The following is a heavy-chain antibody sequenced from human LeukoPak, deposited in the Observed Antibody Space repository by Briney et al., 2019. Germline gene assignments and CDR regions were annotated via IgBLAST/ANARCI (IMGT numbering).Heavy chain of an antibody. J-gene: IGHJ3*02. V-gene: IGHV3-23*01. CDR3: AKSPYSGAARGAFDI. CDR2: ISGSGGGT. CDR1: GFTFSTYA. D-gene: IGHD6-6*01. Sequence: PGGSLRLSCAASGFTFSTYAMNWVREAPGKGLEWVSVISGSGGGTYYADSVKGRFTISRDVSKNMLFLQMNSLRAEDTALYYCAKSPYSGAARGAFDIWGQGTMVTVSS.